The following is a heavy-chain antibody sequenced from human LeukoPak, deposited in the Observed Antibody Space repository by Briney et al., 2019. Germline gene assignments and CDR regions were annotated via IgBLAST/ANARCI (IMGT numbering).Heavy chain of an antibody. CDR3: ARGGGSGWSEGYYFDY. D-gene: IGHD6-19*01. CDR1: GFTFSSYS. J-gene: IGHJ4*02. CDR2: ISSSSSYI. V-gene: IGHV3-21*01. Sequence: PGGSLRLSCAASGFTFSSYSMNWVRQAPGKGLEWVSSISSSSSYIYYADSVKGRFTISRDNAKNSLYLQMNSLRAEDTAVYYCARGGGSGWSEGYYFDYWGQGTLVTVSS.